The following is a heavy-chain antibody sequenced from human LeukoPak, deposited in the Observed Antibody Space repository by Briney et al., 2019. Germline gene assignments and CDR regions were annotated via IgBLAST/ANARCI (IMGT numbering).Heavy chain of an antibody. J-gene: IGHJ4*02. CDR1: GFTFSNYW. CDR2: IKEDGGEK. D-gene: IGHD2-15*01. V-gene: IGHV3-7*01. CDR3: ARQAYCSGGNCFRSFDF. Sequence: PGGSLRLSCAASGFTFSNYWMGWVRQAPGKRLEWVAHIKEDGGEKYYVDSVKGRFTISRDNAKNLLYLQMNNLRAEDTAVYYCARQAYCSGGNCFRSFDFWGQGTLVTVSS.